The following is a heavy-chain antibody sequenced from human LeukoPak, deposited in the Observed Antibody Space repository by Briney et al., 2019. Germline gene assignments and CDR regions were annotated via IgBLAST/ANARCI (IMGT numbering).Heavy chain of an antibody. CDR3: ARLSSSYYDILTGYYGYYYYYGMDV. Sequence: PSETLSLTCTVSGGSISSYYWSWIRQPPGKGLEWIGYIYYSGSTNYNPSLKSRVTISVDTSKNQFSLKLSSVTAADTAVYYCARLSSSYYDILTGYYGYYYYYGMDVWGQGTTVTVSS. D-gene: IGHD3-9*01. CDR2: IYYSGST. V-gene: IGHV4-59*08. CDR1: GGSISSYY. J-gene: IGHJ6*02.